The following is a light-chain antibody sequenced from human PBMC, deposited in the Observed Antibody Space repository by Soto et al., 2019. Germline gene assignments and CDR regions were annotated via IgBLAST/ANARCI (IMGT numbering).Light chain of an antibody. J-gene: IGKJ4*02. Sequence: DIQMTQSPSTLSASVGDRVTITCRASQSITVWLAWYQQKPGKAPKLLIYKASSLESGVPSRFSGSGSGTEFTRTVSSLHPGDFAAYYCQQYHDYPWPCGEGTRVGIK. CDR3: QQYHDYPWP. CDR2: KAS. V-gene: IGKV1-5*03. CDR1: QSITVW.